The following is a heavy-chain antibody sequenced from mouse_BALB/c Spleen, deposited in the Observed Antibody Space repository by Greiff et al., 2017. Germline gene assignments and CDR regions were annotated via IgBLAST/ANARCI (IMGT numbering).Heavy chain of an antibody. V-gene: IGHV5-9-4*01. Sequence: EVQLVESGGGLVKPGGSLKLSCAASGFTFSSYAMSWVRQSPEKRLEWVAEISSGGSYTYYPDTVTGRFTISRDNAKNTLYLEMSSLRSEDTAMYYCARGALLPSHYFDYWGQGTTLTVSS. CDR3: ARGALLPSHYFDY. CDR1: GFTFSSYA. J-gene: IGHJ2*01. D-gene: IGHD1-2*01. CDR2: ISSGGSYT.